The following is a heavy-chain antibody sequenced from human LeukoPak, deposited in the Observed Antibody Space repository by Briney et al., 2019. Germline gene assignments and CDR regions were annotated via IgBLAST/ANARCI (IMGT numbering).Heavy chain of an antibody. CDR2: IIPIFGTA. CDR3: ATSTYSGLNYYYYMDV. Sequence: ASVKVSCKASGGTFSSYAISWVRQAPGQGLEWMGGIIPIFGTANYAQKFQGRVTITTDESTSTAYMELSSLRSEDTAVYYCATSTYSGLNYYYYMDVWGKGTTVTASS. V-gene: IGHV1-69*05. CDR1: GGTFSSYA. D-gene: IGHD1-26*01. J-gene: IGHJ6*03.